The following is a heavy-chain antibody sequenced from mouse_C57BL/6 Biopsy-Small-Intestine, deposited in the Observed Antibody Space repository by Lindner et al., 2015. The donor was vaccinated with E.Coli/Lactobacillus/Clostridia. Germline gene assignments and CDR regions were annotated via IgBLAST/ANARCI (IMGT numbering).Heavy chain of an antibody. D-gene: IGHD3-1*01. J-gene: IGHJ2*01. Sequence: SVKVSCKASGYSFTSYGISWVRQAPGQGLEWMGWISAYNGNTKYAQKLQGRVTMTTDTSTSTAYMELRSLRSDDTAVYYCARSRIETAAVYFDYWGQGTLVTVSS. CDR1: GYSFTSYG. V-gene: IGHV1-66*01. CDR2: ISAYNGNT. CDR3: ARSRIETAAVYFDY.